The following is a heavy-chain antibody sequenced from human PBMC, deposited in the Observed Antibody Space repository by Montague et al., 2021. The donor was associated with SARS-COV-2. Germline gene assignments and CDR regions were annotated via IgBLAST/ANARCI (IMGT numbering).Heavy chain of an antibody. J-gene: IGHJ4*02. V-gene: IGHV3-30-3*01. D-gene: IGHD6-19*01. CDR1: GFTFSSYA. CDR2: ISYDGSNK. CDR3: ARGTGISSGWFDY. Sequence: SLRLSCAAPGFTFSSYAMHWVRQAPGKGLEWVAVISYDGSNKYYADSVKGRLTISRDNSKNTLYLQMNSLRAEDTAVYYCARGTGISSGWFDYWGQGTLVTVSS.